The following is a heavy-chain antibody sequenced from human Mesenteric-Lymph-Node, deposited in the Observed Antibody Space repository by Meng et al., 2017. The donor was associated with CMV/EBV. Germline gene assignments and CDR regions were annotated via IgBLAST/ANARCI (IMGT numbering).Heavy chain of an antibody. V-gene: IGHV1-2*02. CDR2: VNPNSGGT. Sequence: ASVKVSCKASGYTFTGFYIHWVRQAPGQGLEWMGWVNPNSGGTNYAQKFQGRVTMTRDTSITTAYMELSRLRSDDTAVYYCTTTYCSSTSCYAPWGMDVWGQGTTVTVSS. CDR3: TTTYCSSTSCYAPWGMDV. J-gene: IGHJ6*02. CDR1: GYTFTGFY. D-gene: IGHD2-2*01.